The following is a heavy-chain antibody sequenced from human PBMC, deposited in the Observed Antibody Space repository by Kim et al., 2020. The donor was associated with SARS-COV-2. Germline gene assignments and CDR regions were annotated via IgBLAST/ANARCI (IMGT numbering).Heavy chain of an antibody. CDR3: ARLSDSSGYHTSVFGY. Sequence: SLKSRVTISVDTSKNQFSLKLSSVTAADTAVYYCARLSDSSGYHTSVFGYWGQGTLVTVSS. D-gene: IGHD3-22*01. V-gene: IGHV4-59*08. J-gene: IGHJ4*02.